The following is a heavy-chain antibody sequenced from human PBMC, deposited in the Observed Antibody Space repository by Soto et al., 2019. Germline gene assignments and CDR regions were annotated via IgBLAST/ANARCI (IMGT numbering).Heavy chain of an antibody. D-gene: IGHD3-10*01. CDR1: GFTFSSYG. J-gene: IGHJ5*02. Sequence: PGGSLRLSCAASGFTFSSYGMHWVRQAPGKGLEWVAVISYDGSNKCYADSVKGRFTISRDNSKNTLYLQMNSLRAEDTAVYYCAKDDGAYYYGSGTSSSWGQGTLVTVSS. CDR3: AKDDGAYYYGSGTSSS. CDR2: ISYDGSNK. V-gene: IGHV3-30*18.